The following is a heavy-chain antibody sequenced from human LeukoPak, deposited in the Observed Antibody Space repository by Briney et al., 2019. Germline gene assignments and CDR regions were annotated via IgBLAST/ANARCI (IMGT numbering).Heavy chain of an antibody. D-gene: IGHD4-11*01. V-gene: IGHV3-33*06. CDR3: AKDAQRGFDYSNSLES. Sequence: GGSLRLSCAAAGFTYSHYGMHWVRQAPGKGLECVAVIWSDGTNQYYADSVKGRLTISRDDSGKTVYLQMNSLRPEDTGVYYCAKDAQRGFDYSNSLESWGQGAPVTVST. J-gene: IGHJ5*01. CDR2: IWSDGTNQ. CDR1: GFTYSHYG.